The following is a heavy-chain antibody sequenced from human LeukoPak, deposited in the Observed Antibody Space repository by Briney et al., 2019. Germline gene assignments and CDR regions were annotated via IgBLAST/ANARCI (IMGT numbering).Heavy chain of an antibody. CDR2: INRDGSEK. CDR3: ATYDSWSGYNIAY. D-gene: IGHD3-3*01. J-gene: IGHJ4*02. Sequence: GGSLTLSCVVSGFTLSSRWMMWVRQAPGEGLEWMTNINRDGSEKNYVDSVKGRFTINRDNAENSLYLQMNSLKVEDSAIYYCATYDSWSGYNIAYWGQGTLVTVSS. CDR1: GFTLSSRW. V-gene: IGHV3-7*03.